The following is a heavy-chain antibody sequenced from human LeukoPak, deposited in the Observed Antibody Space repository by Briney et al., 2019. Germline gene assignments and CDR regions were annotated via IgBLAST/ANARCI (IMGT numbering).Heavy chain of an antibody. CDR1: GFAFSVYA. D-gene: IGHD3-9*01. V-gene: IGHV3-69-1*01. Sequence: PGGSLRLSCAASGFAFSVYAMSWLRQAPGKGLEWVSSISGSSYIYNADSVKGRFTISRDNAKNSLYLQMHSLRAEDTAVYYCARGSSDFLTGYEGAFDIWGQGTMVTVSS. J-gene: IGHJ3*02. CDR3: ARGSSDFLTGYEGAFDI. CDR2: ISGSSYI.